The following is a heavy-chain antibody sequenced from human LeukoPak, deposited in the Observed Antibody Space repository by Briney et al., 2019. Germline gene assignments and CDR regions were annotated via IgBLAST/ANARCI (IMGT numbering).Heavy chain of an antibody. V-gene: IGHV4-59*01. CDR3: TRENFDRVNDY. CDR2: IYYTGST. J-gene: IGHJ4*02. CDR1: GGSISSDH. Sequence: PETLSLTCTVSGGSISSDHWSWIRRPPGKGLEWIGYIYYTGSTNYNPSLKSRVTISLDTSKNQFSLKLRSVTAADTAVYFCTRENFDRVNDYWGQGTLVTVSS. D-gene: IGHD3-22*01.